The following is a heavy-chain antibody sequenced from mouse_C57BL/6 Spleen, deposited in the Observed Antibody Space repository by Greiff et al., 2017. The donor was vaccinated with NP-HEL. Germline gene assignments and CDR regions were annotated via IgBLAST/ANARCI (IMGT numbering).Heavy chain of an antibody. J-gene: IGHJ3*01. CDR1: GYTFTDYY. D-gene: IGHD2-4*01. V-gene: IGHV1-19*01. CDR3: ASLGGDYSWFAY. CDR2: INPYNGGT. Sequence: EVQLQQSGPVLVKPGASVKMSCKASGYTFTDYYMNWVKQSHGKSLEWIGVINPYNGGTSYNQKFKGKATLTVDKSSSTAYMELNSLTSEDSAVYYCASLGGDYSWFAYWGQGTLVTVSA.